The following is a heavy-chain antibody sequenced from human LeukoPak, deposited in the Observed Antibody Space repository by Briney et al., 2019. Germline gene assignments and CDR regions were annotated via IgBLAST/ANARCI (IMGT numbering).Heavy chain of an antibody. J-gene: IGHJ6*02. V-gene: IGHV3-30*18. CDR3: AKVQQLVSNYYYYGMDV. CDR2: ISYDGSNK. D-gene: IGHD6-13*01. CDR1: GLTFSSYG. Sequence: GGSLRLSCAASGLTFSSYGMHWVRQAPGKGLEWVAVISYDGSNKYYADSVKGRFTISRDNSKNTLYLQMNSLRAEDTAVYYCAKVQQLVSNYYYYGMDVWGQGTTVTVSS.